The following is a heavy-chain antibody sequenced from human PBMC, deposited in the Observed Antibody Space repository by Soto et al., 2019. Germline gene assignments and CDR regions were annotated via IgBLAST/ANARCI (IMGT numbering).Heavy chain of an antibody. CDR3: ARDSPPAYSGSYYAAFDI. CDR1: RFTFSSYS. Sequence: GGSLRLSCAASRFTFSSYSMNGVGQTPGKGLEWVAAISSSSRYIYCADSVKGRFTNSRDNAKNSLYLQMNSLRAEDTAVYYCARDSPPAYSGSYYAAFDICGQRTMVTIS. J-gene: IGHJ3*02. V-gene: IGHV3-21*01. D-gene: IGHD1-26*01. CDR2: ISSSSRYI.